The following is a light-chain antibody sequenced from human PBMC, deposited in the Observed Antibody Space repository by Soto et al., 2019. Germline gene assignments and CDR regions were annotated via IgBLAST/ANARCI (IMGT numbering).Light chain of an antibody. Sequence: HSVLTQPASVSGSPGQSITISCTGTSSDVGGYNYASWYQQHPGKAPKLMIYEVSNRPSGVSNRFSGSKSGNTASLTISGLQAEDEADYYCSSYTSSITYVFGTGTKVTVL. CDR3: SSYTSSITYV. J-gene: IGLJ1*01. V-gene: IGLV2-14*01. CDR1: SSDVGGYNY. CDR2: EVS.